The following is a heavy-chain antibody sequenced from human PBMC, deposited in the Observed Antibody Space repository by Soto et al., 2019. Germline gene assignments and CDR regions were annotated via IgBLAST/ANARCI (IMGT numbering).Heavy chain of an antibody. V-gene: IGHV3-49*03. Sequence: PGGSLRLSCTASGFTFGDYAMSWFRQAPWKGLEGVGFIRSKAYGGTTEYAASVKGRFTISRDDSKSIAYLQMNSLKTEDTAVYYCTRVYEATPYYYDSSGYSDYWGQGTLVTVSS. CDR1: GFTFGDYA. CDR3: TRVYEATPYYYDSSGYSDY. D-gene: IGHD3-22*01. CDR2: IRSKAYGGTT. J-gene: IGHJ4*02.